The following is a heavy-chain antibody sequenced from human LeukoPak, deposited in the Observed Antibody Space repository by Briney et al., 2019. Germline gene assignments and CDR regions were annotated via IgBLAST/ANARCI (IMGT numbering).Heavy chain of an antibody. CDR1: GFTVSSNY. D-gene: IGHD6-13*01. J-gene: IGHJ3*02. CDR3: ARDPRYSSSCCDAFDI. Sequence: GGSLRLSCAASGFTVSSNYMSWVRQAPGKGLEWVSVIYSGGSTYYADSVKGRFTISRDNSKNTLYLQMNSLRAEDTAVYYCARDPRYSSSCCDAFDIWGQGTMVTVYS. V-gene: IGHV3-66*01. CDR2: IYSGGST.